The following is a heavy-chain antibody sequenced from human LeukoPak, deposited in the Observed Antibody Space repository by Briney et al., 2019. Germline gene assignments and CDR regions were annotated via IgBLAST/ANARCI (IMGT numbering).Heavy chain of an antibody. CDR2: MNPNSGNT. Sequence: ASAKVSCKASGYTFTSYDINWVRQATGQGLEWMGWMNPNSGNTGYAQKFQGRVTITRNTSISTAYMELNRLRSDDTAVYYCARGGELLSSWFDPWGQGTLVTVSS. CDR3: ARGGELLSSWFDP. CDR1: GYTFTSYD. V-gene: IGHV1-8*03. J-gene: IGHJ5*02. D-gene: IGHD3-10*01.